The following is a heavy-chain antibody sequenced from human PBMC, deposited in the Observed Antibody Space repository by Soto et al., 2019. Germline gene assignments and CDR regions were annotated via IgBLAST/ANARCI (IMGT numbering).Heavy chain of an antibody. CDR1: GGTFSSYS. CDR2: VIPIRGMA. D-gene: IGHD2-2*01. J-gene: IGHJ5*02. CDR3: ARGGAVVVPGAVDRHNWFDP. Sequence: QVQLVQSGAEVKKPGSSVKVSCEASGGTFSSYSFSWVRQAPGQGLEWMGRVIPIRGMANYAQKFQGRVTMTPDKSPSTVEMELGSLRSEDTAVYYCARGGAVVVPGAVDRHNWFDPWGQGTLVTVSS. V-gene: IGHV1-69*02.